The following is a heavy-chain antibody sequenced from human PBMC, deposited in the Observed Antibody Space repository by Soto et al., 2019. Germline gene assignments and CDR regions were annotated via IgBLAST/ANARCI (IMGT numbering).Heavy chain of an antibody. V-gene: IGHV3-30*18. CDR3: AKAPTGSYSYFYGMDV. D-gene: IGHD3-10*01. Sequence: QAQLVESGGDVVQPGRSLRLSCEASGFTFSSYGMHWVRQSPGKGLEWVAVLSFDGHKQYYADSVKGRFNITRYNSKNTLHLQMNSLRPEDTAVYYCAKAPTGSYSYFYGMDVWGQGTTVIVFS. CDR1: GFTFSSYG. J-gene: IGHJ6*02. CDR2: LSFDGHKQ.